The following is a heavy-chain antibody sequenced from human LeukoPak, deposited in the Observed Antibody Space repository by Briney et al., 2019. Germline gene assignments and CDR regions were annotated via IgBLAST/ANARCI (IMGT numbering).Heavy chain of an antibody. Sequence: GGSLRLSCAASGFTFSRYSMNWVRQAPGKGLEWVSSITTSSSYIYYADSVKGRFTISRDNAKTSLYLQMNSLRAEDAAVYYCARDLSGVAGYTYGRGIDYWGQGTLVTVPS. CDR2: ITTSSSYI. V-gene: IGHV3-21*01. J-gene: IGHJ4*02. CDR1: GFTFSRYS. CDR3: ARDLSGVAGYTYGRGIDY. D-gene: IGHD5-18*01.